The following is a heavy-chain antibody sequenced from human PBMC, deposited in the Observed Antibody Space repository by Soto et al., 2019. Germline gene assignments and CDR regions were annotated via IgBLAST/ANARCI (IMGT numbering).Heavy chain of an antibody. CDR1: GGSISSGGYY. CDR3: AVPAAMDDAFDI. CDR2: IYYSGST. V-gene: IGHV4-61*08. Sequence: SETLSLTCTVSGGSISSGGYYWIWIRQHPGKGLEWIGYIYYSGSTNYNPSLKSRVTISVDTSKNQFSLKLSSVTAADTAVYYCAVPAAMDDAFDIWGQGTMVTVSS. D-gene: IGHD2-2*01. J-gene: IGHJ3*02.